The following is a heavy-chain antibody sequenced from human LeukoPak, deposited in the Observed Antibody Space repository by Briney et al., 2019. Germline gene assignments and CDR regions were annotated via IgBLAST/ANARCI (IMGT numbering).Heavy chain of an antibody. CDR3: ARENSRGRFDY. CDR1: GDGVSSNTAA. V-gene: IGHV6-1*01. D-gene: IGHD6-19*01. Sequence: SQTLSLTCGISGDGVSSNTAAWNWIRQSASRGLEWLGRTYYRSKWYNNYAVSVKSRITINSDSSKNQVSLQLNSVSPEDTAMYYCARENSRGRFDYWGQGTLVTVSS. CDR2: TYYRSKWYN. J-gene: IGHJ4*02.